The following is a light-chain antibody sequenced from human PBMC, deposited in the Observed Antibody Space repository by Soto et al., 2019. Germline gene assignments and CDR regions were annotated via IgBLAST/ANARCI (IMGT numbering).Light chain of an antibody. J-gene: IGLJ2*01. CDR3: TSHAGSINLV. CDR2: EVS. CDR1: SSDIGAYNY. Sequence: QSALTQPASASGSPGQSVTISCTGTSSDIGAYNYVSWYQQYPGKAPKLMIYEVSKRPSGVPDRFSGSKSGNTASLTVSGLQAEDEADYYCTSHAGSINLVFGGGTKLTVL. V-gene: IGLV2-8*01.